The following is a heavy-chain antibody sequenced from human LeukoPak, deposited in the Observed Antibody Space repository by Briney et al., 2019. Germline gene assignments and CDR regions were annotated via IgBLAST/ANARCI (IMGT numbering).Heavy chain of an antibody. J-gene: IGHJ6*02. V-gene: IGHV4-34*01. CDR3: ARESRAAAGTGYYYGMDV. CDR1: GGPFSGYY. CDR2: INHSGST. Sequence: SETLSLTCAVYGGPFSGYYWSWIRQPPGKGLEWIGEINHSGSTNYNPSLKSPVTISVDTSKNQFSLKLSSVTAADTAVYYCARESRAAAGTGYYYGMDVWGQGTTVTVSS. D-gene: IGHD6-13*01.